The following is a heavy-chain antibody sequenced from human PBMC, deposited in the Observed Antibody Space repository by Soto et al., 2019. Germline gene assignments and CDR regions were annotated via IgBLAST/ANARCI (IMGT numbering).Heavy chain of an antibody. CDR2: IYYSGST. D-gene: IGHD2-8*01. Sequence: SETLSLTCTVSGGSISSGDYYWSWIRQPPGKGLEWIGYIYYSGSTYYNPSLKSRVTISVDTSKNQFSLKLSSVTAADTAVYYCASSEVYCTNGVCPPYYYYGMDVGGQGNTGTVSS. J-gene: IGHJ6*02. CDR1: GGSISSGDYY. V-gene: IGHV4-30-4*01. CDR3: ASSEVYCTNGVCPPYYYYGMDV.